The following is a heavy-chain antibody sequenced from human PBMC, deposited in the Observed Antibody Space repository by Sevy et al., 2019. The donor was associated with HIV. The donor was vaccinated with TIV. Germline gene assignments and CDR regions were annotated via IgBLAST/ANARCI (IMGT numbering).Heavy chain of an antibody. Sequence: GGSLRLSCAASGFTFSYSGMHWVRQAPGKGLEWMAFIQFDGSSQYYADSVKGRFTILRDNSKKTLYLQMNSLTTDDTAVYYCAKNTAAVGVGGFDYWGQGALVTVSS. J-gene: IGHJ4*02. CDR3: AKNTAAVGVGGFDY. V-gene: IGHV3-30*02. D-gene: IGHD2-8*01. CDR2: IQFDGSSQ. CDR1: GFTFSYSG.